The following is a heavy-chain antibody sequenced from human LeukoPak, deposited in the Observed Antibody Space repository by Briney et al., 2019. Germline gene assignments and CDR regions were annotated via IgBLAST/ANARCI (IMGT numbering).Heavy chain of an antibody. CDR3: ARVEPPAGWFDP. V-gene: IGHV3-53*01. CDR1: GFTVSSNY. CDR2: IYSGGST. D-gene: IGHD6-25*01. J-gene: IGHJ5*02. Sequence: GGSLRLSCAASGFTVSSNYRSWVRQAPGKGLEWVSVIYSGGSTYYADSVKGRFTISRDNSKNTLYLQMNSLRAEDTAVYYCARVEPPAGWFDPWGQGTLVPVSS.